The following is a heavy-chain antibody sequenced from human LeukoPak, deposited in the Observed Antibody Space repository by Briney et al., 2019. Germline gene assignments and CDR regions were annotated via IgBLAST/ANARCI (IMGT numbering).Heavy chain of an antibody. CDR1: GDSISSYY. V-gene: IGHV4-59*01. CDR2: IHYSGST. D-gene: IGHD3-16*01. J-gene: IGHJ4*02. CDR3: ARGRGSYFDY. Sequence: SETLSLTCTVSGDSISSYYWLWIRQPPGKRLEWIGYIHYSGSTNYNPSLKSRLVTSVDTSKNQFSLRLSSVTAADTAVYYCARGRGSYFDYWGQGTLVTVSS.